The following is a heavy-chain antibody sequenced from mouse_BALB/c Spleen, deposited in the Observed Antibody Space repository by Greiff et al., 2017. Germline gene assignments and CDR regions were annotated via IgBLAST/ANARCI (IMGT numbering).Heavy chain of an antibody. J-gene: IGHJ2*01. V-gene: IGHV1-15*01. CDR1: GYTFTDYE. Sequence: VQLQQSGAELVRPGASVTLSCKASGYTFTDYEMHWVEQTPVHGLEWIGAIDPETGGTAYNQKFKGKATLTADKSSSTAYMELRSLTSEDSAVYYCTRGLALDYWGQGTTLTVSS. D-gene: IGHD3-3*01. CDR3: TRGLALDY. CDR2: IDPETGGT.